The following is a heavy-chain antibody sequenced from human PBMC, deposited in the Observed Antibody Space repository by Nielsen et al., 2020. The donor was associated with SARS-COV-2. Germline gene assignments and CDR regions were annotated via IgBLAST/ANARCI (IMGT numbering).Heavy chain of an antibody. D-gene: IGHD2-8*02. CDR3: ARDWSRASDV. Sequence: GESLKISCVGSGFSLSNYWMSWVRQAPGRGLEWVANIRRDSGARFYVDSVKGRFTISRDNAKSSMSLQMNSLRVEDTAIYYCARDWSRASDVWGQGTVVIVSS. J-gene: IGHJ3*01. CDR2: IRRDSGAR. CDR1: GFSLSNYW. V-gene: IGHV3-7*01.